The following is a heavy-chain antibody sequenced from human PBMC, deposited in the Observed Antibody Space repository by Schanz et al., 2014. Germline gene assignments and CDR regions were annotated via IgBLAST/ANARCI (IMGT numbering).Heavy chain of an antibody. CDR3: ARLDPYCRSGTCSRAFDF. V-gene: IGHV3-33*01. CDR2: IWYDGSNK. Sequence: QVQLVESGGGVVQPGRSLRLSCAASGFTFSSYGMHWVRQAPGKGLEWVAVIWYDGSNKYYADSVKGRFTISRDNSKNTLFLHMNSLRAEDTAVYYCARLDPYCRSGTCSRAFDFWGQGTLVTVSS. CDR1: GFTFSSYG. D-gene: IGHD2-15*01. J-gene: IGHJ4*02.